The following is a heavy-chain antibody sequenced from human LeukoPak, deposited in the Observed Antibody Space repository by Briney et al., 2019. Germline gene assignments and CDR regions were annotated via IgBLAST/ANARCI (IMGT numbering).Heavy chain of an antibody. V-gene: IGHV3-23*01. CDR2: LSGSDGST. D-gene: IGHD6-13*01. Sequence: GGSLRLSCAASGFTFSRYAMSWVRQAPGKGLEWVSGLSGSDGSTYYADSVKGRFTLSRDNSKNTLDLQMNSLRAEDTAVYYCAKTWRGSSWSFDYWGQGTLVTVSS. CDR1: GFTFSRYA. J-gene: IGHJ4*02. CDR3: AKTWRGSSWSFDY.